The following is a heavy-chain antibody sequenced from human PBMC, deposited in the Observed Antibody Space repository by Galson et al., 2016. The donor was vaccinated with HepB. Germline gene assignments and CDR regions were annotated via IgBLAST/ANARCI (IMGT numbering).Heavy chain of an antibody. J-gene: IGHJ5*02. CDR3: ARDWGLLGGVTQNWFDP. V-gene: IGHV1-69*06. D-gene: IGHD3-16*01. Sequence: SVKVSCKASGGTFNTFAISWVRQAPGQGLEWMGGNIPLFATPNYAQKFQGRVTITADKSTSTVYMELRSLRPDDTAIYYCARDWGLLGGVTQNWFDPWGQGTQVTVSS. CDR1: GGTFNTFA. CDR2: NIPLFATP.